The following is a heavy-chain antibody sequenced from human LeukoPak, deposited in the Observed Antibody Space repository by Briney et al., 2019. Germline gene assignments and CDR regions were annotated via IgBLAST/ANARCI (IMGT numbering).Heavy chain of an antibody. J-gene: IGHJ6*02. CDR3: ASGYCSSTSCYEGDYYYGMGV. D-gene: IGHD2-2*01. CDR2: ISSSSSYI. CDR1: GFTFSSYS. Sequence: GGSLRLSCAASGFTFSSYSMNWVRQAPGKGLEWVSSISSSSSYIYYADSVKGRFTISRDNAKNSLYLQMNSLRAEDTAVYYCASGYCSSTSCYEGDYYYGMGVWGQGTTVTVSS. V-gene: IGHV3-21*01.